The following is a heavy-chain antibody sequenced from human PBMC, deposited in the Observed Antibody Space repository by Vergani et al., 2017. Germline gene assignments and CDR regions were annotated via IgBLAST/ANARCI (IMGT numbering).Heavy chain of an antibody. V-gene: IGHV4-61*05. J-gene: IGHJ5*02. CDR1: GGSISSSSYY. D-gene: IGHD6-13*01. CDR3: ARVEIAAASHNWFDP. CDR2: IYYSGST. Sequence: QLQLQESGPGLVKPSETLSLTCTVSGGSISSSSYYWGWIRQPPGKGLEWIGYIYYSGSTNYNPSLKSRVTISVDTSKNQFSLKLSSVTAADTAVYYCARVEIAAASHNWFDPWGQGTLVTVSS.